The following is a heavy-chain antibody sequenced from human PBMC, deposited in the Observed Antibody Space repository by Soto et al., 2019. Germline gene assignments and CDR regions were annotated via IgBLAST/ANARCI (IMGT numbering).Heavy chain of an antibody. Sequence: GGSLRLSCSASGFAFSTYAMHWVRQTPGKGLEYVSAISPQGASSYYADSVKGRFTISRDDSKNTVYLQMSSLRPDDTAVYYCVSIIIARGAFDSWDQGTLVTVSS. CDR1: GFAFSTYA. J-gene: IGHJ4*01. CDR2: ISPQGASS. V-gene: IGHV3-64D*06. CDR3: VSIIIARGAFDS. D-gene: IGHD1-26*01.